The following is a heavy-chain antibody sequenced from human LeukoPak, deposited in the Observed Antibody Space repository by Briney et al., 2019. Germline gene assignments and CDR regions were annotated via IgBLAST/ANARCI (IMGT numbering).Heavy chain of an antibody. Sequence: ASVKVSCKASGYTFTSYGISWVRQAPGQGLEWMGWISAYNGNTNYAQKLQGRVTMTTDTSTSTAYMELRSLRSDDTAVYYCAREVVPYRGKRRGDAFDIWGQGTMVTVSS. V-gene: IGHV1-18*01. CDR2: ISAYNGNT. CDR1: GYTFTSYG. J-gene: IGHJ3*02. CDR3: AREVVPYRGKRRGDAFDI. D-gene: IGHD1-26*01.